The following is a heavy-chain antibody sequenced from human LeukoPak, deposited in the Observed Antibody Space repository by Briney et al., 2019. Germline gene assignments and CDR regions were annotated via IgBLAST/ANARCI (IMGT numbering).Heavy chain of an antibody. CDR2: INSEGDT. D-gene: IGHD3/OR15-3a*01. V-gene: IGHV3-53*01. J-gene: IGHJ4*02. CDR3: ARDMDWSYDY. Sequence: PGGSLRLSCAISGSSVSSNVMNWVRQTPGKGLEWLSAINSEGDTFYADSVRGRFTISRDDSQDTLYLHMNSLRVEDTAAYFCARDMDWSYDYWGQGTQVTVSS. CDR1: GSSVSSNV.